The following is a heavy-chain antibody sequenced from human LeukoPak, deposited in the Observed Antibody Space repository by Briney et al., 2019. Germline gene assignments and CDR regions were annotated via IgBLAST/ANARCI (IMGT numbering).Heavy chain of an antibody. CDR3: ARDLLGWELYYFDY. D-gene: IGHD1-26*01. Sequence: GGSLRLSCAASGFIFSSYAMSWVRQAPGKGLEWVSSISASSSYIYYADSVKGRFSLPRDNAKNSLYRQVNRLRAEEPAVYYCARDLLGWELYYFDYWGQGTLVTVSS. V-gene: IGHV3-21*01. J-gene: IGHJ4*02. CDR2: ISASSSYI. CDR1: GFIFSSYA.